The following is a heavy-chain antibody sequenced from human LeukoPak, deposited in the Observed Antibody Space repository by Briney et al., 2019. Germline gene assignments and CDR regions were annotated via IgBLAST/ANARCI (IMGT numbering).Heavy chain of an antibody. CDR2: ISAYNGNT. D-gene: IGHD3-9*01. J-gene: IGHJ3*02. CDR1: GYTFTSYG. V-gene: IGHV1-18*01. CDR3: ARVGPLRYFDWLSNPSDACDI. Sequence: ASVKVSCKASGYTFTSYGISWVRQAPGQGLEWMGWISAYNGNTNYAQKLQGRVTMTTDTSTSTAYMELRSLRSDDTAVYYCARVGPLRYFDWLSNPSDACDIWGQGTMVTVSS.